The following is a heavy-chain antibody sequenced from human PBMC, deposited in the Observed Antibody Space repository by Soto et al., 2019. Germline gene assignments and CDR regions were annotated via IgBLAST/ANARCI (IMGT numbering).Heavy chain of an antibody. CDR3: SRPKTIGAAAGKGWFDP. J-gene: IGHJ5*02. CDR2: IFYTGST. CDR1: GGSINSNRYY. Sequence: PSETLSLTCTVSGGSINSNRYYWAWIRQPPGKGLERIGSIFYTGSTYYSTSPKGQLTISVNPSKNKISMKLTYVTAANTAKNYCSRPKTIGAAAGKGWFDPWGQGTLVTVSS. D-gene: IGHD6-13*01. V-gene: IGHV4-39*01.